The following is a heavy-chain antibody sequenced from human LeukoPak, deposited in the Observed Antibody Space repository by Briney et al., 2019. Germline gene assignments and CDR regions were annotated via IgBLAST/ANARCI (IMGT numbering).Heavy chain of an antibody. D-gene: IGHD1-26*01. J-gene: IGHJ4*02. CDR2: IGTAGDT. CDR3: ARGANTHFDY. Sequence: GGSLRLSCAASGFTFSNYDMHWVRQATGKGLEWVSAIGTAGDTYYQGSVRGRFTMSRENAKNSLYLQMNSLTAGDTAVYYCARGANTHFDYWGQGILVTVSS. CDR1: GFTFSNYD. V-gene: IGHV3-13*04.